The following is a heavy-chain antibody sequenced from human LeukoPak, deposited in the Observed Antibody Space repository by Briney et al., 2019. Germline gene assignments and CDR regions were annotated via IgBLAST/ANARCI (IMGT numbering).Heavy chain of an antibody. D-gene: IGHD2-15*01. CDR1: GLTFSSYS. CDR2: ISSSSSYI. J-gene: IGHJ4*02. Sequence: PGESLRLSCAASGLTFSSYSMNWVRQAPGHGLEWVSSISSSSSYIYYADSVKGRFTISRDNAKNSLYLQMNSLSAEDTAVYYCARDRGYLDYWGQGTLVTVSS. V-gene: IGHV3-21*01. CDR3: ARDRGYLDY.